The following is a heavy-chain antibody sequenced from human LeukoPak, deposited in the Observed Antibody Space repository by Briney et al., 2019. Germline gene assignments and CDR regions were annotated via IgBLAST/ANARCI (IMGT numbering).Heavy chain of an antibody. D-gene: IGHD6-13*01. CDR1: GFTLSSYW. CDR2: INSDGNII. Sequence: GGSLRLSCAASGFTLSSYWMHWVRQVPRKGLVWVSRINSDGNIITYADSVKGRFTISRDNARNMVYLQMNSLRAEDTAVYYCVAGMGNYWGQGTLVPV. V-gene: IGHV3-74*01. CDR3: VAGMGNY. J-gene: IGHJ4*02.